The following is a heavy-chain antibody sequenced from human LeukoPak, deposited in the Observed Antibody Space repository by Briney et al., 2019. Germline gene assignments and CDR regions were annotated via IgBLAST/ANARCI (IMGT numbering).Heavy chain of an antibody. Sequence: SETLSLTCTVSGGSISSYYWSWIRQPPGKGLEWVGYIYYSGSTNYNPSLKRRVTISVDMSKNQFSLKLSSVTAADTAVYYCARGGPPVTIFGVVISWFDPWGQGTLVTVSS. V-gene: IGHV4-59*01. CDR2: IYYSGST. J-gene: IGHJ5*02. D-gene: IGHD3-3*01. CDR3: ARGGPPVTIFGVVISWFDP. CDR1: GGSISSYY.